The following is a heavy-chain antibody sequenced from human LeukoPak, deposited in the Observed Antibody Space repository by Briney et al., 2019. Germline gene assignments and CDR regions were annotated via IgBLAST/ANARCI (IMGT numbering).Heavy chain of an antibody. CDR3: AGDEWSSTSCYTFDY. CDR1: GYTFTGYY. J-gene: IGHJ4*02. D-gene: IGHD2-2*01. V-gene: IGHV1-2*02. Sequence: ASVKVSCKASGYTFTGYYMHWVRQAPGQGLEWRGWINPNSGGTNYAQKFQGRVTMTRDTSISTPYMELSRLRSDDTAVYYCAGDEWSSTSCYTFDYWGQGTLVTVSS. CDR2: INPNSGGT.